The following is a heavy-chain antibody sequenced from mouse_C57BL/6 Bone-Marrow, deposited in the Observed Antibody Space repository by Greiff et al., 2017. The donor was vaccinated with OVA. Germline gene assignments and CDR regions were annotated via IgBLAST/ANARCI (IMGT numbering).Heavy chain of an antibody. J-gene: IGHJ2*01. CDR3: AKIYYGYLYYFDY. CDR2: INPSNGGT. CDR1: GYTFTSYW. D-gene: IGHD2-2*01. V-gene: IGHV1-53*01. Sequence: QVHVKQPGTELVKPGASVKLSCKASGYTFTSYWMHWVKQRPGQGLEWIGNINPSNGGTNYNEKFKSKATLTVDKSSSTAYMQLSSLTSEDSAVYYCAKIYYGYLYYFDYWGQGTTLTVSS.